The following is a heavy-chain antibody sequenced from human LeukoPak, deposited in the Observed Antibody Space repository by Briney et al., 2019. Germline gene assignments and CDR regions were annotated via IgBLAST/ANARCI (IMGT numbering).Heavy chain of an antibody. CDR3: SRDSSPNYYDNSGYGLDI. CDR2: IKQDGSEK. CDR1: GFTFSSYW. Sequence: GGSLRLSCAASGFTFSSYWMSWVRQAPGKGLEWVANIKQDGSEKYYVDSVKGRFTISRDNAKNSLYLQMNSLRAEDTAVYYCSRDSSPNYYDNSGYGLDIWGQGTMVTVSS. V-gene: IGHV3-7*01. J-gene: IGHJ3*02. D-gene: IGHD3-22*01.